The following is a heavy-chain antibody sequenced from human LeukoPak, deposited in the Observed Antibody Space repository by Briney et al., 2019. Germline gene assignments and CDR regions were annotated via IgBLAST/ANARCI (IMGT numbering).Heavy chain of an antibody. CDR3: ARDLKIGYNSGWYSFDY. CDR2: IYYSGTT. D-gene: IGHD6-19*01. V-gene: IGHV4-59*01. J-gene: IGHJ4*02. CDR1: DGSINSYY. Sequence: SETLSLTCSVSDGSINSYYWNWIRQPPGKGLEWIGYIYYSGTTNYNPSLKSRVTISVDTSKNQFSLKLNSVTPADTAVYYCARDLKIGYNSGWYSFDYWGQGTLVTVSS.